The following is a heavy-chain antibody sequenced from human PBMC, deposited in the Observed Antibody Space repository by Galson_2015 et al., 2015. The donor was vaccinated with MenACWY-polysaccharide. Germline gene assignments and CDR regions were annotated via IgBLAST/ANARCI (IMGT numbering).Heavy chain of an antibody. Sequence: SLRLSCAASGFTFDDYAMHWVRQAPGKGLEWVSGISWNSGSIGYADSVKGRFTISRDNGKNFLYLQMNSLRVEDTALYYCAKDAYYCGMDVWGQGTTVTVS. CDR3: AKDAYYCGMDV. J-gene: IGHJ6*02. V-gene: IGHV3-9*01. CDR2: ISWNSGSI. CDR1: GFTFDDYA.